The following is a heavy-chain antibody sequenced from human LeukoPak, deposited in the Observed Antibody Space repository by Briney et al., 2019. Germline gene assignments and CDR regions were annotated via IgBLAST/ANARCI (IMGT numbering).Heavy chain of an antibody. CDR2: INHSGST. V-gene: IGHV4-30-2*01. CDR1: GGSISSGGYY. D-gene: IGHD6-19*01. CDR3: ARLREQWLVRGWDY. J-gene: IGHJ4*02. Sequence: SQTLSLTCTASGGSISSGGYYWSWIRQPPGKGLEWIGEINHSGSTNYNPSLKSRVTISVDTSKNQFSLKLSSVTAADTAVYYCARLREQWLVRGWDYWGQGTLVTVSS.